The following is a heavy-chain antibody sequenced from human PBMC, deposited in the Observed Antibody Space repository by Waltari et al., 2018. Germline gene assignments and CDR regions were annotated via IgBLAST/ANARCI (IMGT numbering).Heavy chain of an antibody. CDR2: ISNEGSNK. CDR1: GFTFSSYG. D-gene: IGHD5-18*01. Sequence: QVQLVESGGGVVQPGRSLRLSCAASGFTFSSYGLHWVRQAPGKGLEWVAVISNEGSNKYYADSVKGRFTISRDNSKNTLYLQMNSLRAEDTAVYYCAKVGEYSYGPPTDYWGQGTLVTVSS. J-gene: IGHJ4*02. CDR3: AKVGEYSYGPPTDY. V-gene: IGHV3-30*18.